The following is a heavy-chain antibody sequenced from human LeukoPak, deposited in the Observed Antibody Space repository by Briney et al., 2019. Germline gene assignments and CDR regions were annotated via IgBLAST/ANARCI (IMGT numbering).Heavy chain of an antibody. J-gene: IGHJ4*02. CDR3: ARGDPYYDFWSGDPTFDY. V-gene: IGHV4-59*01. D-gene: IGHD3-3*01. CDR2: IYYSGST. Sequence: PETLSLTCTVSGGSISSYYWSWIRQPPGKGLEWIGYIYYSGSTNYNPSLKSRVTISVDTSKNQFSLKLSSVTAADTAVYYCARGDPYYDFWSGDPTFDYWGQGTLVTVSS. CDR1: GGSISSYY.